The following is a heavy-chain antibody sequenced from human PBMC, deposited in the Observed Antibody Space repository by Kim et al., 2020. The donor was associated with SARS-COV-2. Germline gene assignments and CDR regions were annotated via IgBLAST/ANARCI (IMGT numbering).Heavy chain of an antibody. J-gene: IGHJ3*02. D-gene: IGHD4-17*01. Sequence: GGSLRLSCAGSGFSFNTYAMHWVRQAPGKGLEWVAAISYDGSNKYYSDSVKGRLTISRDNSKDTLYLQMNSLRAEDTAMYYCARDLHDYGDLGGPFEIWGQGTMVTVSS. CDR2: ISYDGSNK. CDR1: GFSFNTYA. CDR3: ARDLHDYGDLGGPFEI. V-gene: IGHV3-30-3*01.